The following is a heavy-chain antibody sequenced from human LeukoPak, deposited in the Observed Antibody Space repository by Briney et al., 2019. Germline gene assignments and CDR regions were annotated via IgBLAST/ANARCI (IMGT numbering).Heavy chain of an antibody. CDR2: ITGSGGTT. CDR3: ARDRSGGDDFWSGYYTNYFDP. D-gene: IGHD3-3*01. Sequence: PGGSLRLSCAASGFTFSSYGTSWVRQAPGKGLEWVSAITGSGGTTYHADSVKGRFTISTDNSKNTLYMQRNSLRAGDTAVYYCARDRSGGDDFWSGYYTNYFDPWGQGTLVTVSS. J-gene: IGHJ5*02. V-gene: IGHV3-23*01. CDR1: GFTFSSYG.